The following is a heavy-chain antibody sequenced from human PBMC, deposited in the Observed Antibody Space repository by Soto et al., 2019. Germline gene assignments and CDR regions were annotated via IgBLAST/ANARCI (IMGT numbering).Heavy chain of an antibody. J-gene: IGHJ4*02. V-gene: IGHV1-18*01. CDR2: SSANNGNK. CDR1: GYTFSNYG. CDR3: ASRPGQLPDYFDS. D-gene: IGHD6-6*01. Sequence: QVQLVQSGAEVKKPGASVKVSCKASGYTFSNYGITWMRQAPGQGLEWMGWSSANNGNKNYAQNLQGRVTMTTATSTSTAYMEPRSLSSADTAVYYCASRPGQLPDYFDSWGQGTLVTVSS.